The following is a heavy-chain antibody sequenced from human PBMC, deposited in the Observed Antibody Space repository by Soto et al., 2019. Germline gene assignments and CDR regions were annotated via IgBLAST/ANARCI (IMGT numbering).Heavy chain of an antibody. J-gene: IGHJ3*02. CDR3: ARALRLPQYYDFWSGYYDAFDI. D-gene: IGHD3-3*01. CDR2: INSDGSST. V-gene: IGHV3-74*01. Sequence: GGSLRLSCAASGFTFSSYWMHWVRQAPGKGLVWVSRINSDGSSTSYADSVKGRCTISRDNAKNTVYLQMNSLRAEDSAVYYCARALRLPQYYDFWSGYYDAFDIWGQGTMVTVSS. CDR1: GFTFSSYW.